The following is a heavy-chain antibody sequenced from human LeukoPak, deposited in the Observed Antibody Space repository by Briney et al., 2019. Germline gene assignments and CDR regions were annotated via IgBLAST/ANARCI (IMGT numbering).Heavy chain of an antibody. Sequence: PSETLSLTCAVYGGSFSGYYWSWIRQPPGKGLEWIGYIYYSGSANYNPSLKSRITISLDTSKNQFSLKLSSVTAADTAVYYCAREIDYGDYGYFDYWGQGTLVTVSS. CDR3: AREIDYGDYGYFDY. D-gene: IGHD4-17*01. J-gene: IGHJ4*02. CDR2: IYYSGSA. V-gene: IGHV4-59*01. CDR1: GGSFSGYY.